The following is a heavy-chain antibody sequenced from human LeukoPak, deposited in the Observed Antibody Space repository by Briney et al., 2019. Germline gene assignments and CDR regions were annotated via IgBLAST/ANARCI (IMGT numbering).Heavy chain of an antibody. CDR3: ARIPRADYGDYLYYFDY. D-gene: IGHD4-17*01. CDR2: VWSDGTNK. Sequence: PGGSLRLSCAASGFTFTNYGMHWVRQAPGKGLEWVAVVWSDGTNKYYADSVKGRFTISRDNSKNTVYLQMNSLRAEDTALYHCARIPRADYGDYLYYFDYWGQGTLVTVSS. V-gene: IGHV3-33*01. J-gene: IGHJ4*02. CDR1: GFTFTNYG.